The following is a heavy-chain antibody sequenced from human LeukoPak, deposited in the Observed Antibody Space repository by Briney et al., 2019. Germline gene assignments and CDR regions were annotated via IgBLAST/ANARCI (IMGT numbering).Heavy chain of an antibody. CDR3: AKGTANIDY. J-gene: IGHJ4*02. D-gene: IGHD1/OR15-1a*01. CDR1: GFTFSSYD. V-gene: IGHV3-23*01. Sequence: GSLRLSCAASGFTFSSYDMTWVRQAPGKGLEWVSAISASGGSTFYADSVKGRFTISRDNSKNTLSLQMNSLRAEDTAVYCCAKGTANIDYWGQGTLVTVSS. CDR2: ISASGGST.